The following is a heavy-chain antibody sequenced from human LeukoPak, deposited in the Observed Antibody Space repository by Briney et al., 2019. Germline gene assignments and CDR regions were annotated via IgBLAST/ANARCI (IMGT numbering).Heavy chain of an antibody. CDR1: GFTFRSYW. Sequence: GGSLRLSCAASGFTFRSYWMSWVRQAPGKGLEWVSFIYSGGNTHNSDSVKGRFTISRDNSKNTLYLQMNSLRAEDTAVYYCARRAGDYSHPYDYWGQGTLVTVSS. V-gene: IGHV3-53*01. CDR2: IYSGGNT. J-gene: IGHJ4*02. D-gene: IGHD3-22*01. CDR3: ARRAGDYSHPYDY.